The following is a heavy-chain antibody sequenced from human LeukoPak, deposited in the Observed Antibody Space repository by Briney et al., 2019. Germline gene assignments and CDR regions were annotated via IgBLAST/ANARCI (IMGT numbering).Heavy chain of an antibody. V-gene: IGHV3-7*01. D-gene: IGHD4-11*01. J-gene: IGHJ4*02. CDR2: IKQDGSEK. CDR1: GFTFSSYW. CDR3: ARACTSSSPREDDYIYFDY. Sequence: GGSLRLSCAASGFTFSSYWMSWVRQAPGKGLEWVANIKQDGSEKYYVDSVKGRFTISRDNAKNSLYLQMNSLRAEDTAVYYCARACTSSSPREDDYIYFDYWGQGTLVTVSS.